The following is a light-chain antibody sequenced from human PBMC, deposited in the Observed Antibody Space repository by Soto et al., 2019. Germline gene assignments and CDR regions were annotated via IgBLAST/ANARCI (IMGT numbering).Light chain of an antibody. V-gene: IGLV4-69*01. CDR1: SGHSNYA. J-gene: IGLJ2*01. CDR3: QTWGSGIVV. CDR2: LNSDGSH. Sequence: QTVVTQSPSASASLGASVKLTCTLSSGHSNYAIAWHQQQSEKGPRYLMKLNSDGSHRKGDGIPDRFSGSSSGAERYLTISSRQSEDEADYYCQTWGSGIVVFGGGTKLTVL.